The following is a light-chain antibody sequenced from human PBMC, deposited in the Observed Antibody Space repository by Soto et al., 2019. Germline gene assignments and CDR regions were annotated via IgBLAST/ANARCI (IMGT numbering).Light chain of an antibody. V-gene: IGLV2-14*01. Sequence: QAVLTQPASVCGSPGQSITISYTGTSSDVGSYNYVSWYQQHPGKAPKLMIFDVSNRPSGVSNRFSGSKSGYTASLTISGLQAEDEADYYCSSYTSTSTYVFGTGTKVTVL. J-gene: IGLJ1*01. CDR1: SSDVGSYNY. CDR2: DVS. CDR3: SSYTSTSTYV.